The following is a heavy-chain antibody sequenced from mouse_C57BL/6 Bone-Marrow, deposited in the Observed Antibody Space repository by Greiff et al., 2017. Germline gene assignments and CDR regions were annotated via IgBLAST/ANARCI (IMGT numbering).Heavy chain of an antibody. D-gene: IGHD2-4*01. V-gene: IGHV5-4*01. CDR2: ISDGGSYT. Sequence: EVHLVESGGGLVKPGGSLKLSCAASGFTFSSYAMSWVRQTPEKRLEWVATISDGGSYTYYPDNVKGRFTISRDNAKNNLYLQMRHLKSEDTAMYYCARVPPYDYEEGGDAMDYWGQGTSVTVSS. J-gene: IGHJ4*01. CDR1: GFTFSSYA. CDR3: ARVPPYDYEEGGDAMDY.